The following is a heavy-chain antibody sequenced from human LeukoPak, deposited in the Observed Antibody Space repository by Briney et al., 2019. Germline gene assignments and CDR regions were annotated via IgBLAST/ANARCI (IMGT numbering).Heavy chain of an antibody. V-gene: IGHV4-34*01. D-gene: IGHD4-17*01. CDR3: ASSTTVSDFDY. Sequence: SETLSLTCAVYGGSFSGYYWSWIRQPPGKGLEWIGEINHSGSTNYNPSLKSRVTISVDTSKNQFSLKLSSVTAADTAAYYCASSTTVSDFDYWGQGTLVTVSS. J-gene: IGHJ4*02. CDR1: GGSFSGYY. CDR2: INHSGST.